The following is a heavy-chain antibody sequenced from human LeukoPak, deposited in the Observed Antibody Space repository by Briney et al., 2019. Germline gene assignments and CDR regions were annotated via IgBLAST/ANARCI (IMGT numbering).Heavy chain of an antibody. CDR3: VTGDNPDYTWENHRLDAFDI. Sequence: GGSLRLSCAASGFTFSSFSMNWVRQAPGKGLEWVSSISSSSSYIYYADSVKGRFTASRDNANNLLFLQLHSLRADDTAIYYCVTGDNPDYTWENHRLDAFDIWGQGTMVTVSS. D-gene: IGHD3-16*01. J-gene: IGHJ3*02. V-gene: IGHV3-21*01. CDR2: ISSSSSYI. CDR1: GFTFSSFS.